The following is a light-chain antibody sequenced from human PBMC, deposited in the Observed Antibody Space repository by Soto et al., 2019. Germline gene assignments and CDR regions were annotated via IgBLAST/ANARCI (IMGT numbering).Light chain of an antibody. CDR2: GAS. CDR3: QQGHNGPLT. V-gene: IGKV3-15*01. CDR1: QSISSE. Sequence: EIVMTQSPATLSVSPGERATLSCRASQSISSELAWYQQKPGQPPRLLIYGASTRATGVPARFTGSGSGSDLTLTISGLQSEDFAVYYCQQGHNGPLTFGQGTRLEI. J-gene: IGKJ2*01.